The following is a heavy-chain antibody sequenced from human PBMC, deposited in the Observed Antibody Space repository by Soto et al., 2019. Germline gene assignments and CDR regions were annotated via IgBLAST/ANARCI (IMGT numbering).Heavy chain of an antibody. V-gene: IGHV4-30-4*01. CDR3: AVARYEGEVDSWFDP. CDR1: GGSIRSGDYY. Sequence: SETLSLTCTVSGGSIRSGDYYWSWIRQPPGKGLEWIGYIYYSGSTYYNPSLKSRVTMSVDTSKNQFSLKLSSVTAADTAVYYCAVARYEGEVDSWFDPWGQGTLVTVSS. D-gene: IGHD3-16*01. J-gene: IGHJ5*02. CDR2: IYYSGST.